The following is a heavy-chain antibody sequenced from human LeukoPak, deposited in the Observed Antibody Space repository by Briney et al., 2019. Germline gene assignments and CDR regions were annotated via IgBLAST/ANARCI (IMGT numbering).Heavy chain of an antibody. CDR1: GGSISSSTYY. V-gene: IGHV4-39*01. D-gene: IGHD3-3*01. CDR2: IYYGGST. CDR3: ARLGRTYYDFWSGT. Sequence: SETLSLTCTVSGGSISSSTYYWRWIRQPPGKGLEWIGTIYYGGSTYYNPSLKSRVTISVYTSKNQFSLKLTSLTAADTAVYYCARLGRTYYDFWSGTGGQGPLVTVS. J-gene: IGHJ4*02.